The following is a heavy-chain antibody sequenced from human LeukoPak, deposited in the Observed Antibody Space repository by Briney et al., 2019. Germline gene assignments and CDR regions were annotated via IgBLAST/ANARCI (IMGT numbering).Heavy chain of an antibody. D-gene: IGHD3-22*01. Sequence: PSETLSLTCTVSGYSISSGYYWGWIRQPPGKGLEWIGSIYHSGSTYYNPPLKSRVTISVDTSKNQFSLKLSSVTAADTAVYYCARVQSTYYYDTGPWFDPWGQGTLVTVSS. CDR3: ARVQSTYYYDTGPWFDP. V-gene: IGHV4-38-2*02. CDR1: GYSISSGYY. CDR2: IYHSGST. J-gene: IGHJ5*02.